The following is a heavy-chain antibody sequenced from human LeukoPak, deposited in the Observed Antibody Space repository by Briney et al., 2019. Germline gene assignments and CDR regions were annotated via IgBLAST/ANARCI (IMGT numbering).Heavy chain of an antibody. V-gene: IGHV1-69*05. CDR2: IIPIFGTA. CDR1: GGTFSSYA. D-gene: IGHD2-2*01. Sequence: SVKVSCKTSGGTFSSYAISWVRQAPGQGLEWMGGIIPIFGTANYAQKFQGRVTITTDESTSTAYMELSSLRSEDTAVYYCARARGYQLPLFYWGQGTLVTVSS. CDR3: ARARGYQLPLFY. J-gene: IGHJ4*02.